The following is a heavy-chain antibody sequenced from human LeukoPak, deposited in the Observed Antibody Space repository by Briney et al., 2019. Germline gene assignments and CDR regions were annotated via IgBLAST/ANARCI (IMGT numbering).Heavy chain of an antibody. V-gene: IGHV3-30*02. Sequence: PGGSLRLSCAASGFTFSSYGMHWVRQAPGKGLEWVAFIRYDGSNKYYADSVKGRFTISRDNSKNTLYLQMNSLRAEDTAVYYCAKGQNDILTVAKDYWGQGTLVTVSS. CDR1: GFTFSSYG. CDR2: IRYDGSNK. J-gene: IGHJ4*02. D-gene: IGHD3-9*01. CDR3: AKGQNDILTVAKDY.